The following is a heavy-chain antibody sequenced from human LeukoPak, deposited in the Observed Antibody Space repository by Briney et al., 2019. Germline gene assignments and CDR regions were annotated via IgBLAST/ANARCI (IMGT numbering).Heavy chain of an antibody. CDR1: GYTLTSYG. D-gene: IGHD6-19*01. CDR2: ISGYNGNT. Sequence: ASVKVSCKASGYTLTSYGISWVRHAPGQGLERIGWISGYNGNTNYAQKLQGRVTIATDTFTSTAYMELRSLRSDDTAVYYCARDLKRGYSSGRYSWGTGSSNVFWGQGNLVTVSS. J-gene: IGHJ4*02. CDR3: ARDLKRGYSSGRYSWGTGSSNVF. V-gene: IGHV1-18*01.